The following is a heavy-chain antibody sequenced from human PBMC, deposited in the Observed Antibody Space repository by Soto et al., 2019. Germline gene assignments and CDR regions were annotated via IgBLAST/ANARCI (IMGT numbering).Heavy chain of an antibody. J-gene: IGHJ5*02. V-gene: IGHV3-30*18. Sequence: QVQLVESGGGVVQPGRSLRLSCAASGFTFSSYGMHWVRQAPGKGLEWVAVLSYDGSNKYYADSVKGRFTIYRDNSKNRLYLQRNSLRAEDTAVYYFANLAKQQLVQGWFDPWGQGTLVTVSS. CDR1: GFTFSSYG. D-gene: IGHD6-13*01. CDR2: LSYDGSNK. CDR3: ANLAKQQLVQGWFDP.